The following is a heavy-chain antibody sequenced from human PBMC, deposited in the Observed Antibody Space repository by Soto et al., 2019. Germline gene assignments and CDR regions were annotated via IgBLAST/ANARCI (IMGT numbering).Heavy chain of an antibody. D-gene: IGHD3-3*01. V-gene: IGHV1-3*01. J-gene: IGHJ6*03. CDR1: GYTFTTHS. CDR3: ARDPPGVFGYYMDV. CDR2: INPDSGYT. Sequence: QVQLVQSGAEVKKPGASVRVSCKVSGYTFTTHSLNWVRQAPGQSLEWMGWINPDSGYTQYAQNFQDRVTITTDTSASTAYLELSSLRSEDTAIYYCARDPPGVFGYYMDVWGKGTPVIVSS.